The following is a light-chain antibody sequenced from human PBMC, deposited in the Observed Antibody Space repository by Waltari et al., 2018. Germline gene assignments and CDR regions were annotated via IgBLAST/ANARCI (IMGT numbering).Light chain of an antibody. Sequence: SYELTHPPSVSVSPGQTPSTTCPGETVGAKYARWYRHTPGQSPVLVIDQESKGPSGIPERFSGSSSGNTATLTISGTQALDEANYYCQAWDSSTAVFGTGTKVTVL. CDR3: QAWDSSTAV. CDR1: TVGAKY. J-gene: IGLJ1*01. CDR2: QES. V-gene: IGLV3-1*01.